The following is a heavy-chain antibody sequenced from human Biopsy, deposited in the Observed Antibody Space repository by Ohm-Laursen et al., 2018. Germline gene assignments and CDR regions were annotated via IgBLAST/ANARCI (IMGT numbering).Heavy chain of an antibody. D-gene: IGHD3-22*01. Sequence: SDTLSLTCTVSGDSISSYYWSWIRQPPGKGLEWIGYVYYTGSTDYNPSPQSRVTISVDTSKNHFSLRLRSVTPADTAIYYCARDRGYYSDRTVPGYFDLWGRGTRVTVSS. J-gene: IGHJ2*01. V-gene: IGHV4-59*01. CDR2: VYYTGST. CDR3: ARDRGYYSDRTVPGYFDL. CDR1: GDSISSYY.